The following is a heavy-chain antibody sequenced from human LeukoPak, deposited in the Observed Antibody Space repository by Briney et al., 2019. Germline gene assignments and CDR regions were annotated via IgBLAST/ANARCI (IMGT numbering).Heavy chain of an antibody. CDR2: IRYDGSNK. V-gene: IGHV3-30*02. J-gene: IGHJ1*01. CDR1: GFTFSSYG. CDR3: AKETSPTYCSSWYVGVYFQH. D-gene: IGHD6-13*01. Sequence: RTGGSLRLSCAASGFTFSSYGMHWVRQAPGKGLEWVAFIRYDGSNKYYADSVKGRFTTSRDNSKNTLYLQMNSLRAEDTAVYYCAKETSPTYCSSWYVGVYFQHWGQGTLVTVSS.